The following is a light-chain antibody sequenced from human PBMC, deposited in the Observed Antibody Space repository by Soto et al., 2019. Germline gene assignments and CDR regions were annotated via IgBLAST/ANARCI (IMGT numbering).Light chain of an antibody. J-gene: IGLJ2*01. CDR1: SSDVGGYNY. CDR2: DVS. CDR3: SSYTRSSPVV. Sequence: QSALTQPASVSGSPGQSITISCTGTSSDVGGYNYGSRYQQHPGKAPKLMIYDVSNRPSGVSDRFSGSKSGNTASLTISGVQAEDEADYYCSSYTRSSPVVFGGGTKVT. V-gene: IGLV2-14*01.